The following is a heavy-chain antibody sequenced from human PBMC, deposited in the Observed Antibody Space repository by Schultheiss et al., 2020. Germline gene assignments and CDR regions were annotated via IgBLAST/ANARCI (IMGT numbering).Heavy chain of an antibody. J-gene: IGHJ6*02. CDR2: ISSSGSTI. CDR3: ASLDGPPVDYGLDV. Sequence: GGSLRLSCAASGFTFSSYAMSWVRQAPGKGLEWVSYISSSGSTIYYADSVKGRFTISRDNAKNSLYLQMNSLRAEDTAVYYCASLDGPPVDYGLDVWGQGTTVTVSS. CDR1: GFTFSSYA. V-gene: IGHV3-48*04.